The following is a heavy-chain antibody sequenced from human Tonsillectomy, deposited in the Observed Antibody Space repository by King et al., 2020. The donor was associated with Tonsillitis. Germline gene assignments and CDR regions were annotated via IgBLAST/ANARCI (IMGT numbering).Heavy chain of an antibody. Sequence: QLQESGPGLVKPSETLSLPCTVSGDSISSYYWSWIRQPPGKGLEWIGYINYSGSANYKPALKSRVTMSVDTSQRQFSLKLSAVTAADTAVYFCARTSTGWYVFDYWGQGTLVTVSS. CDR1: GDSISSYY. D-gene: IGHD6-19*01. V-gene: IGHV4-59*01. J-gene: IGHJ4*02. CDR2: INYSGSA. CDR3: ARTSTGWYVFDY.